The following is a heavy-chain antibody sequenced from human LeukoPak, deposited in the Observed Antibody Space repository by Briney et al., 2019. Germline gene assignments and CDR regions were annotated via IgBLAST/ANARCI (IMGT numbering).Heavy chain of an antibody. J-gene: IGHJ4*02. V-gene: IGHV3-9*01. Sequence: GGPLRLSCAASGFIFDDIAMHWVRQAPGKGLEWVSGISWNSEVIGYADSVKGRFSISRDNAKKSLYLQMDTLKTEDTALFYCVKEGYCSSSSCYREFDYWGQGTLVTVAS. CDR2: ISWNSEVI. D-gene: IGHD2-2*01. CDR3: VKEGYCSSSSCYREFDY. CDR1: GFIFDDIA.